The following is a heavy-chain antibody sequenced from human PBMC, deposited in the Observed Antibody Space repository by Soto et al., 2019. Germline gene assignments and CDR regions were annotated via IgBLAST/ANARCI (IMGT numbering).Heavy chain of an antibody. D-gene: IGHD6-13*01. V-gene: IGHV3-23*01. CDR1: GFTFSSYA. Sequence: GGSLRLSCAAYGFTFSSYAMSWVRQAPGKGLEWVSAISGSGGSTYYADSVKGRFTISRDNSKNTLYLQMNSLRAEDTAVYYCAKDCSIAAAGSYWYFDLWGRGTLVTVSS. CDR2: ISGSGGST. J-gene: IGHJ2*01. CDR3: AKDCSIAAAGSYWYFDL.